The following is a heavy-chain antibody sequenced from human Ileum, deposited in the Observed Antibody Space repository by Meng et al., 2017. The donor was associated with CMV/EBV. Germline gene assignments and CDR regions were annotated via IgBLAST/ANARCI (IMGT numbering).Heavy chain of an antibody. V-gene: IGHV4-4*07. D-gene: IGHD2-2*01. J-gene: IGHJ4*02. CDR1: GGSISGYY. Sequence: VHLQGSGPGLVKPSETFLPPCTVPGGSISGYYWSWIRQPATKGLEWIGRVYSSGSTDYNPSLQSRVTMSVDTSKNQFSLKLSSVTAADTAVYYCARGSSSWAFDYWGQGTLVTVSS. CDR3: ARGSSSWAFDY. CDR2: VYSSGST.